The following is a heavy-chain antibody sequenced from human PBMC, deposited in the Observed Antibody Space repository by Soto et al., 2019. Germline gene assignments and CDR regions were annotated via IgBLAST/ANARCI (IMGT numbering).Heavy chain of an antibody. CDR2: IYYSGST. Sequence: SETLSLTCTVSGGSISSGDYYWSWIRQPPGKGLEWIGYIYYSGSTYYNPSLKSRVTISVDTSKNQFSLKLSSVAAADTAVYYCARAVPNYQGPDAFDIWGQGTMVTVSS. J-gene: IGHJ3*02. D-gene: IGHD1-7*01. V-gene: IGHV4-30-4*01. CDR1: GGSISSGDYY. CDR3: ARAVPNYQGPDAFDI.